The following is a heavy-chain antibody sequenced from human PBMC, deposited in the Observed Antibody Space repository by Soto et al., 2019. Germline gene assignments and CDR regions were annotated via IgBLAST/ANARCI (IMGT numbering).Heavy chain of an antibody. J-gene: IGHJ5*02. CDR1: GYTFTTFW. Sequence: GESLKISFTGFGYTFTTFWISWVRQMPGRGLEWMGRIDPRDSYTNYSPSFQGHVTISVDESISTAYLQWGSLKASDTAMYYCARLYCSSSTCDSWFDPWGQGTLVTVSS. V-gene: IGHV5-10-1*01. D-gene: IGHD2-2*01. CDR2: IDPRDSYT. CDR3: ARLYCSSSTCDSWFDP.